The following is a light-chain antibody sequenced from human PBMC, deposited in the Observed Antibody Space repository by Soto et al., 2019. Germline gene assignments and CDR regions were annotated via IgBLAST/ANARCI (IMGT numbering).Light chain of an antibody. J-gene: IGKJ4*01. CDR3: MQVLQTPT. Sequence: EIVMTQAPLSLPVTPGEPASISCRSSQSLLHSDGYNYLAWYLQKPGHSPELLIDLASNRASGVPDRFSGSGSGTNFTLRISGVEAEDAGVYYCMQVLQTPTFGGGTKVGIK. CDR2: LAS. V-gene: IGKV2-28*01. CDR1: QSLLHSDGYNY.